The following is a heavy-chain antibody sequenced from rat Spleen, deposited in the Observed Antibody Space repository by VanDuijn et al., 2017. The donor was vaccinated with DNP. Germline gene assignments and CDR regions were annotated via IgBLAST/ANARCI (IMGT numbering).Heavy chain of an antibody. Sequence: EVQLVESGGGLVQPGRSLKLSCAASGFTFSDYNMAWVRQAPKKGLEWVATISYDGSSTYYRDSVKGRFTISRDNAESTLYLQMNSLRSEDTATYYRTRDNYSSYMPYYYAMDAWGQGTSVTVSS. CDR1: GFTFSDYN. CDR2: ISYDGSST. CDR3: TRDNYSSYMPYYYAMDA. J-gene: IGHJ4*01. D-gene: IGHD1-2*01. V-gene: IGHV5-7*01.